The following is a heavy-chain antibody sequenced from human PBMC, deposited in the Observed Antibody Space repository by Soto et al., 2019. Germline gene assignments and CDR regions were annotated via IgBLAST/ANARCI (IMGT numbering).Heavy chain of an antibody. D-gene: IGHD2-15*01. CDR3: ARDLVVGYCSGGSCYSPFDY. CDR2: ISAYNGNT. J-gene: IGHJ4*02. Sequence: ASVKVSCKASGYTFTSYGISWVRQAPGQGHEWMGWISAYNGNTNYAQKLQGRVTMTTDTSTSTAYMELRSLRSDDTAVYYCARDLVVGYCSGGSCYSPFDYWGQGTLVTGSS. V-gene: IGHV1-18*01. CDR1: GYTFTSYG.